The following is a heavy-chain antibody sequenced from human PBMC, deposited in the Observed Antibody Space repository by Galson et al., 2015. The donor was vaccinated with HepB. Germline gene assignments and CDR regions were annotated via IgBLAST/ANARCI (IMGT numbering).Heavy chain of an antibody. V-gene: IGHV3-7*01. Sequence: LRLSCAASGFTFSSYWMSWVRQAPGKGLEWVANIKQDGSEKHYADSVRGRFTISRDNAEKSLYVEMNSLRAEDTAVYYCARDHDPGDRPLWYFDLWGRGTLVTVSS. CDR1: GFTFSSYW. CDR2: IKQDGSEK. CDR3: ARDHDPGDRPLWYFDL. J-gene: IGHJ2*01. D-gene: IGHD2-21*02.